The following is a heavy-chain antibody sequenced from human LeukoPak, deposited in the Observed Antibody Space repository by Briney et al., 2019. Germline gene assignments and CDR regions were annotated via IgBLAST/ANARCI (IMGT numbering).Heavy chain of an antibody. CDR2: ISSSGSTI. CDR1: GFTFSDHY. D-gene: IGHD3-10*02. J-gene: IGHJ6*04. CDR3: AELGITMIGGV. Sequence: GGSLRLSCAASGFTFSDHYMDWVRQAPGKGLEWVSYISSSGSTIYYADSVKGRFTISRDNAKNSLYLQMNSLRAEDTAVYYCAELGITMIGGVWGKGTTVTVSS. V-gene: IGHV3-11*04.